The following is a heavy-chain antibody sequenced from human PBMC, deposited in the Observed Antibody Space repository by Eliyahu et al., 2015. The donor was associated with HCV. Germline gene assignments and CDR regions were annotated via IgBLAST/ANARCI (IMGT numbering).Heavy chain of an antibody. D-gene: IGHD3-3*01. CDR1: GFPFSDYY. Sequence: LVKPGGSLRLSCAASGFPFSDYYMSWIRQAPGKGLEWVSYISSSSSYTNYADSVKGRFTISRDNAKNSLYLQMNSLRAEDTAVYYCARDFTMRDAFDIWGQGTMVTVSS. J-gene: IGHJ3*02. V-gene: IGHV3-11*06. CDR3: ARDFTMRDAFDI. CDR2: ISSSSSYT.